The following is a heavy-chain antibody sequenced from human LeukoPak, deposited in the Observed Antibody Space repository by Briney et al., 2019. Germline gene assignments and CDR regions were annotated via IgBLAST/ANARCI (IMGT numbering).Heavy chain of an antibody. CDR1: GYTFTSYD. D-gene: IGHD1-14*01. Sequence: ASVKVSCKASGYTFTSYDINWVRQATGQGLEWMGWMNPNSGNTGYAQKFQGRVTMTRNTSISTAYMELSSLRSEDTAVYYCARGWYWGSPPRPAPHYYYYYGMDVWGQGTTVTVSS. CDR2: MNPNSGNT. J-gene: IGHJ6*02. V-gene: IGHV1-8*01. CDR3: ARGWYWGSPPRPAPHYYYYYGMDV.